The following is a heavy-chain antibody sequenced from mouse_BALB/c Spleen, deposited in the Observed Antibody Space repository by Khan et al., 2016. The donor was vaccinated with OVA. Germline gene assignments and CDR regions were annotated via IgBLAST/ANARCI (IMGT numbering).Heavy chain of an antibody. D-gene: IGHD2-14*01. V-gene: IGHV1-26*01. J-gene: IGHJ3*01. CDR1: GYSFTAYY. Sequence: EVNLVESGPDLVKTGASVKISCKASGYSFTAYYMNWVKLSHGKSLKCIGRINPNTDNTNYNQKFKGKAILTVDTSSSTAYMELRSLTSEDSAVDFCARGYDFFAYWGQGTLVTVSA. CDR3: ARGYDFFAY. CDR2: INPNTDNT.